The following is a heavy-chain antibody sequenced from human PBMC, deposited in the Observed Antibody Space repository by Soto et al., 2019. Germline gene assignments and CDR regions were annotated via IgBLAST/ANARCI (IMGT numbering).Heavy chain of an antibody. CDR1: GFTFSSYG. Sequence: LRLFCAASGFTFSSYGMHWVRQAPGKGLEWVAVISYDGSNKYYADSVKGRFTISRDNSKNTLYPQMNSLRAEDTAVYYCAKTSDSSGWDAFFWGQGTLVTVSS. D-gene: IGHD6-19*01. CDR3: AKTSDSSGWDAFF. V-gene: IGHV3-30*18. J-gene: IGHJ4*02. CDR2: ISYDGSNK.